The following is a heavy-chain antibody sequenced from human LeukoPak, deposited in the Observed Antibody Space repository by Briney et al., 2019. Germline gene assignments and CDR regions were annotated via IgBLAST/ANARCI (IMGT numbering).Heavy chain of an antibody. CDR1: GGSISSYY. CDR3: ARDPPVAGTS. CDR2: IYYIGST. J-gene: IGHJ4*02. V-gene: IGHV4-59*01. D-gene: IGHD6-19*01. Sequence: PSETLSLTCTVSGGSISSYYWSWIRQPPGKGLEWIGYIYYIGSTNYNPSLKSRVTISVDTSKNQFSLKLSSVTAADTAVYYCARDPPVAGTSWGQGTLVTVSS.